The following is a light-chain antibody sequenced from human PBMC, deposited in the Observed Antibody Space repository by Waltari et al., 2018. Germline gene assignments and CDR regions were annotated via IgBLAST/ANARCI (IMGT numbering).Light chain of an antibody. J-gene: IGKJ1*01. V-gene: IGKV1-33*01. CDR3: QHSEA. CDR1: QDVINY. CDR2: DAA. Sequence: DMQMTQSPASLSASVGDRVTITCQSSQDVINYINWYQQKPGKAPQLLIYDAATLKTGVPSRFSGRQSGTYFTLTISGLQPEDVGTYFCQHSEAFGQGTTVDI.